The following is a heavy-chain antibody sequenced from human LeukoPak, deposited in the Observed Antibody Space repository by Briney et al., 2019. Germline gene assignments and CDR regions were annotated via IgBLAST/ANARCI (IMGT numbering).Heavy chain of an antibody. CDR3: ARTVRRDFWSGSWYFDL. Sequence: SETLSLTCTVSGGSISSYYWSWIRQPAGKGLEWIGRIYTSGSTNYNPSLKSRVTMSLDTSKNQFSLKLSSVAAADTAVYYCARTVRRDFWSGSWYFDLWGRGTLVIVSS. V-gene: IGHV4-4*07. D-gene: IGHD3-3*01. CDR1: GGSISSYY. J-gene: IGHJ2*01. CDR2: IYTSGST.